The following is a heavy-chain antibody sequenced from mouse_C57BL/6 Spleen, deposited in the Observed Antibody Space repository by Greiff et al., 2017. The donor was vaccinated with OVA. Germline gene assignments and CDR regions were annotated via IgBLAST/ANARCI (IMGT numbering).Heavy chain of an antibody. CDR3: TDDYDERGDY. J-gene: IGHJ2*01. D-gene: IGHD2-4*01. CDR2: IRLKSDNYAT. Sequence: EVKVEESGGGLVQPGGSMKLSCVASGFTFSNYWMNWVRQSPEKGLEWVAQIRLKSDNYATHYAESVKGRFTISRDDSKSSVYLQMNNLRAEDTGIYYCTDDYDERGDYWGQGTTLTVSS. CDR1: GFTFSNYW. V-gene: IGHV6-3*01.